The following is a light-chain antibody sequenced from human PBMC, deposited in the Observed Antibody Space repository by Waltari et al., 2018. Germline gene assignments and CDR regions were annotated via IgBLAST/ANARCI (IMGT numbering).Light chain of an antibody. CDR2: KAS. CDR3: QQYNSYSRT. J-gene: IGKJ2*02. Sequence: DIHMTQSPSTLSSSVGDRVPPTCRANPGIRSRFAWYPQEPGKAPKLLLDKASSEDSGVPSRFSGSGSATEFTLTISSLPHDDVATYCCQQYNSYSRTFGQGTKLEIK. V-gene: IGKV1-5*03. CDR1: PGIRSR.